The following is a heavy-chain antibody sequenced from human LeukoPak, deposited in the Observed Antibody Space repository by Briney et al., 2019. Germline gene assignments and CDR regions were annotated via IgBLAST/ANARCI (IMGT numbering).Heavy chain of an antibody. CDR3: ARKSGLDC. CDR1: GFPFSSYE. CDR2: IQQDGSEK. D-gene: IGHD6-25*01. Sequence: GGSLRLSCAASGFPFSSYEMKGLRQAPGKGREGVANIQQDGSEKYFVDSVKSRFTISRDNAKNSLYLQMNSLRAEDAAVYYCARKSGLDCWGQGTLVTVS. V-gene: IGHV3-7*01. J-gene: IGHJ4*02.